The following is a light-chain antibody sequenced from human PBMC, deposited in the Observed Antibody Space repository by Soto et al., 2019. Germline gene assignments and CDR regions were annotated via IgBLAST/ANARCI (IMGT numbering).Light chain of an antibody. CDR2: RNN. CDR1: NSNIGSKY. V-gene: IGLV1-47*01. Sequence: QAVVTQPPSASGTPGQRVTISCSGSNSNIGSKYVYWYQQLPGTAPKLLLYRNNQRPSGVRDRFSGSKSGTSASLAISGLRSEDEADYYCAAWDNSLVGGPAFGGGTKLTVL. J-gene: IGLJ2*01. CDR3: AAWDNSLVGGPA.